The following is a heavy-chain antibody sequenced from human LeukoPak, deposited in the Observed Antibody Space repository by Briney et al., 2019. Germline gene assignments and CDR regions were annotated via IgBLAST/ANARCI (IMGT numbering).Heavy chain of an antibody. Sequence: ASLTVSCKISGYSLSDLSIHWVRPAPGEGLAGMGGFDSENNKMVYSQKYQGRVTMTEDTSADTAYMELTSLRSEDTAVYFCATDRVYRSSGRSWGFFDYWGQGTLVIVSS. CDR2: FDSENNKM. CDR1: GYSLSDLS. V-gene: IGHV1-24*01. D-gene: IGHD6-19*01. CDR3: ATDRVYRSSGRSWGFFDY. J-gene: IGHJ4*02.